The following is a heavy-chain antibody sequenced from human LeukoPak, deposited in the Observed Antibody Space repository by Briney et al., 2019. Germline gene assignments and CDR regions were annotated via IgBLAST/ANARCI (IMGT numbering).Heavy chain of an antibody. Sequence: PGGSLRLSCAASGFTFSSYGMHWVRQAPGKGLEWVAFIRYDGSNKYYADSVKGRFTTSRDNSKNTLCLQMNSLRAEDTAVYYCAKGARYCSSTSCYRYYYYYMDVWGKGTTVTISS. CDR2: IRYDGSNK. D-gene: IGHD2-2*01. CDR3: AKGARYCSSTSCYRYYYYYMDV. CDR1: GFTFSSYG. V-gene: IGHV3-30*02. J-gene: IGHJ6*03.